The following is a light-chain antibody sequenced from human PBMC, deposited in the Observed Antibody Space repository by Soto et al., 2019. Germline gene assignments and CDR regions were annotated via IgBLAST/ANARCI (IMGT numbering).Light chain of an antibody. J-gene: IGKJ4*01. Sequence: EIVLTQSPATLSSFPGDRATLSCRASQSITRSLAWYQQSPGQAPRLLIYGASTRATGIPARFSGSGSGTEFTLTINSLQSEDFAVYYCQQYKNWPPLTFGGGTKVDIK. V-gene: IGKV3-15*01. CDR1: QSITRS. CDR2: GAS. CDR3: QQYKNWPPLT.